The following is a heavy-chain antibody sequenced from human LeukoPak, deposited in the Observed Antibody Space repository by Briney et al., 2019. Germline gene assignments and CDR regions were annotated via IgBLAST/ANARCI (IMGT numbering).Heavy chain of an antibody. CDR2: FSGSGGST. V-gene: IGHV3-23*01. CDR3: AKAPSPYSGSLQPFDC. CDR1: GFTFSSYA. Sequence: GSLRLSCAASGFTFSSYAMSWVRQAPGKGLECVSAFSGSGGSTNYADSVKGRFTISRDNSKNTLYLQMNSLRAEDTAVYYCAKAPSPYSGSLQPFDCWGQGALVTVSS. D-gene: IGHD1-26*01. J-gene: IGHJ4*02.